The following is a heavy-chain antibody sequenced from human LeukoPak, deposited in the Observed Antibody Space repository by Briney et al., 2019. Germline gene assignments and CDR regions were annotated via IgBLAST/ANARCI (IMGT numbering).Heavy chain of an antibody. CDR3: AKGKGYSSSSSHH. CDR2: ISGSDGST. J-gene: IGHJ5*02. Sequence: GGSLRLSCAASGFTFNSHAMNRVRQAPGKGLEWVLAISGSDGSTYYADSVKGRFTISRDNSKNTLYLQMNSLRAEDTAVYHCAKGKGYSSSSSHHWGQGTLVTVSS. V-gene: IGHV3-23*01. D-gene: IGHD6-6*01. CDR1: GFTFNSHA.